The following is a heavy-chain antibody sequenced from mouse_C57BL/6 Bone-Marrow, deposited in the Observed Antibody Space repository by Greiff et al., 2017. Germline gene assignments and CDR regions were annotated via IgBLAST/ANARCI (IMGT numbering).Heavy chain of an antibody. Sequence: VKLQQPGAELVKPGASVKMSCKASGYTFTSYWITWVKQRPGQGLEWIGDIYPGSGSTNYNEKFKSKATLTVDTSSSTAYMQLSSLTSEDSAVYYCASIYYDYEAWFAYWGQGTLVTVSA. V-gene: IGHV1-55*01. CDR1: GYTFTSYW. J-gene: IGHJ3*01. CDR3: ASIYYDYEAWFAY. D-gene: IGHD2-4*01. CDR2: IYPGSGST.